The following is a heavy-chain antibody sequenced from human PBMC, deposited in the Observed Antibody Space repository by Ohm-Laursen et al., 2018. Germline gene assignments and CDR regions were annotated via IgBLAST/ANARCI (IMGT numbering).Heavy chain of an antibody. CDR3: SRHSGSYPY. CDR1: GFTLNSHW. CDR2: ISSSGSTI. J-gene: IGHJ4*02. D-gene: IGHD1-26*01. V-gene: IGHV3-48*03. Sequence: GSLRLSCAASGFTLNSHWMHWVRRAPGKGLEWVSYISSSGSTIYYADSVKGRFTISRDNAKNSLYLQMNSLRAEDTAVYYCSRHSGSYPYWGQGTLVTVSS.